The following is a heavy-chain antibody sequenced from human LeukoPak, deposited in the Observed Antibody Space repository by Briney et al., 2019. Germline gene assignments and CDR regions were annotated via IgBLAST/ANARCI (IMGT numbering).Heavy chain of an antibody. CDR2: INPNSGGT. V-gene: IGHV1-2*02. CDR3: AREKRITMVRGAMSWFDP. CDR1: GYTFTGYY. J-gene: IGHJ5*02. Sequence: ASVKVSCKASGYTFTGYYVHWVRQAPGQGLEWMGWINPNSGGTNYAQKFQGRVTMTRDTSISTAYMELSRLRSDDTAVYYCAREKRITMVRGAMSWFDPWGQGTLVTVSS. D-gene: IGHD3-10*01.